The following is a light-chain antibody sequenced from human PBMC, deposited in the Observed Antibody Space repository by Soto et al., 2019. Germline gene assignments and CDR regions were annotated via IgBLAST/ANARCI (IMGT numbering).Light chain of an antibody. CDR1: SSNIGAGYD. CDR2: GNS. V-gene: IGLV1-40*01. CDR3: QSYDSSLRGPVV. J-gene: IGLJ2*01. Sequence: QAVVTQPPSVSGAPGQRVTISCTGSSSNIGAGYDVYWYQQPPGTAPKLLIYGNSNRPSGVPDRFSGSKSGTSASLAITGLQAEDEADYYCQSYDSSLRGPVVFGGGTKLTVL.